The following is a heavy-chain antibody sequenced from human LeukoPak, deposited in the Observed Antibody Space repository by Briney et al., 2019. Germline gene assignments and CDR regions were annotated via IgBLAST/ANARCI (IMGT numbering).Heavy chain of an antibody. V-gene: IGHV3-74*01. Sequence: GGSLRLSCGGSGFTLSNYWVHWVRQAPGKGLVWVSRINIEGSSTDYADSVRGRFTISRDNAKNTVDLEMNSLTAEDTAVYYCAGSVGGRNDFWGQGTLVTVSS. CDR1: GFTLSNYW. CDR2: INIEGSST. CDR3: AGSVGGRNDF. J-gene: IGHJ4*02. D-gene: IGHD4-23*01.